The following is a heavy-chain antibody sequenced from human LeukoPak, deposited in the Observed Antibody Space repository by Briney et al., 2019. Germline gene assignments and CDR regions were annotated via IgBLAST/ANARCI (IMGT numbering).Heavy chain of an antibody. D-gene: IGHD3-3*01. J-gene: IGHJ6*03. CDR1: GYTFTSYG. V-gene: IGHV1-18*01. CDR2: ISAYNGNT. CDR3: ARDSKSPYYDFWSGYYTSNYYYYYMDV. Sequence: ASVKVSCKASGYTFTSYGISWVLQAPGQGLEWMGWISAYNGNTNYAQKLQGRVTMTTDTSTSTAYLELRSLRSDDTAVYYCARDSKSPYYDFWSGYYTSNYYYYYMDVWGKGTTVTVSS.